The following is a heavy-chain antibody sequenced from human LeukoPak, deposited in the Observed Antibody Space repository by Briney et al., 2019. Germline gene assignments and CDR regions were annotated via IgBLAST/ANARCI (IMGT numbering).Heavy chain of an antibody. V-gene: IGHV3-48*03. D-gene: IGHD3-22*01. J-gene: IGHJ4*02. CDR2: ISSSGSTI. Sequence: PGGSLRLSCAASGFTFSSYEMNWVRQAPGKGLEGVSYISSSGSTIYYADSVKGRFTISRDNAKNSLYLQMNSLRAEDTAVYYCARATYYYDSSGPIPDYWGQGTLVTVSS. CDR3: ARATYYYDSSGPIPDY. CDR1: GFTFSSYE.